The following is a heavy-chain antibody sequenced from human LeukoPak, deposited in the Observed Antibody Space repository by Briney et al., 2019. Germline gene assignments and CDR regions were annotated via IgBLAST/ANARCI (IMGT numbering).Heavy chain of an antibody. CDR1: GGSISSSSYY. CDR2: IYYSGST. Sequence: PSETLSLTCTVSGGSISSSSYYWGWIRQPPGKGLEWIGSIYYSGSTYYNPSLKSRLTISVDTSKNQFSLKLSSVTAADTAVYYCARGGAVRDRWGMDVWGQGTTVTVSS. CDR3: ARGGAVRDRWGMDV. V-gene: IGHV4-39*07. J-gene: IGHJ6*02. D-gene: IGHD1-26*01.